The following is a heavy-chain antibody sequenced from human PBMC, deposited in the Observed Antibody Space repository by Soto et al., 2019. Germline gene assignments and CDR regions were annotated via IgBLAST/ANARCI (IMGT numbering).Heavy chain of an antibody. CDR2: ISYDGSNK. CDR3: VKLGAQKPGN. CDR1: GFTFSSYG. V-gene: IGHV3-30*18. Sequence: YLRLSCAASGFTFSSYGMHWVRQAPGKGLEWVAVISYDGSNKYYADSVKGRFTISRDNSKNTLYLQMNSLRAEDTAVYYCVKLGAQKPGNWGQGNLVTVSS. J-gene: IGHJ4*02. D-gene: IGHD7-27*01.